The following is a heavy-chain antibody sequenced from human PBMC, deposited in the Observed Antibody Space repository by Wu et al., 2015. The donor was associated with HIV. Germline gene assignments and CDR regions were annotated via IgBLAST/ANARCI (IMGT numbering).Heavy chain of an antibody. CDR1: GGTFSSYV. D-gene: IGHD2-2*02. J-gene: IGHJ1*01. Sequence: QVQLVQSGAEVKKPGSSVKVSCKASGGTFSSYVINWVRQAPGQGLEWMGGIISMFGTANYAQKFQGRVTITTDESTSTAYMELSSLRSEDTAVYYCARMGYCSRTSCYTYFQHWGQGTLVTVSS. V-gene: IGHV1-69*05. CDR2: IISMFGTA. CDR3: ARMGYCSRTSCYTYFQH.